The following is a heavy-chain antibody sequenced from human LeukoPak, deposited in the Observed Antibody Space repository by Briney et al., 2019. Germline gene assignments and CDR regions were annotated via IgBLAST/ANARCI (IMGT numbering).Heavy chain of an antibody. J-gene: IGHJ5*02. D-gene: IGHD1-1*01. V-gene: IGHV3-64*02. CDR2: INYNGGST. CDR3: ATWNGAWHAS. CDR1: GFSFSTSA. Sequence: PGGSLRLSCAASGFSFSTSAMHWIRQAPGKGLEYVSAINYNGGSTYYADSVKGRFTISRDNSKNTLYLQMGSLRAEDMAVHYCATWNGAWHASWGQGTLVTVSS.